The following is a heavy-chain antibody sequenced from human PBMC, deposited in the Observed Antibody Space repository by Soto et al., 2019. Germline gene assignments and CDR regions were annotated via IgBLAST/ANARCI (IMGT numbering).Heavy chain of an antibody. J-gene: IGHJ6*02. CDR1: GGTFSNSA. CDR3: ATDRDRPQLGGNYYYILDV. CDR2: IIPIFRTP. V-gene: IGHV1-69*12. D-gene: IGHD3-3*02. Sequence: VQLEQYGAEVKKPGSSVKVSCKASGGTFSNSAISWVRQAPGQGLEWMGGIIPIFRTPDYAQKFQGRVTVTAAESTSTDYMELSGLRSDDTAVYYCATDRDRPQLGGNYYYILDVWGQGTTVNVSS.